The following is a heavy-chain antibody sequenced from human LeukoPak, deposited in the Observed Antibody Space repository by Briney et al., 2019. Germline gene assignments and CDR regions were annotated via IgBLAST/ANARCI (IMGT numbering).Heavy chain of an antibody. D-gene: IGHD6-19*01. CDR3: ATKEPSTSGWSY. J-gene: IGHJ4*02. Sequence: AGVSLTLSCAASGFTFNRDWTAWVRHARGEGLEWVANIKEDGREKNYVDSVRGRFTISRDHAVNSVYLQMNDLRAEHAVVYYCATKEPSTSGWSYWGQGTLVTVSS. CDR1: GFTFNRDW. CDR2: IKEDGREK. V-gene: IGHV3-7*01.